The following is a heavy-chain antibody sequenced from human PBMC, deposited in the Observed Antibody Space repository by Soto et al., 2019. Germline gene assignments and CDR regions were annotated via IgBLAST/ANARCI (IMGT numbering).Heavy chain of an antibody. J-gene: IGHJ4*02. CDR1: GFTFSSYG. CDR3: AKGGEIGDY. CDR2: ISYDGSNK. V-gene: IGHV3-30*18. Sequence: QVQLVESGGGVVQPGRSLRLSCEASGFTFSSYGMHWVRQAPGKGLEWVAVISYDGSNKYYADSVKGRFTISRDNSKNTLYLQMNSLRAEDTAVYYCAKGGEIGDYWGQGTLVTVSS.